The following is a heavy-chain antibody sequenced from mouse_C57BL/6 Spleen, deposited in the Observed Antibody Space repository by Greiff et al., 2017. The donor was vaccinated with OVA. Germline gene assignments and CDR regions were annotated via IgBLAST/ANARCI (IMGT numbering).Heavy chain of an antibody. Sequence: VQLQQSGAELVKPGASVKISCKASGYAFSSYWMNWVKQRPGKGLEWIGQIYPGDGDTNYNGKFKGKATLTADKSSSTAYMQLSSLTSEDSAVYVCAKSRFYYGSTYAMDYWGQGTSVTVSS. CDR3: AKSRFYYGSTYAMDY. CDR1: GYAFSSYW. V-gene: IGHV1-80*01. D-gene: IGHD1-1*01. CDR2: IYPGDGDT. J-gene: IGHJ4*01.